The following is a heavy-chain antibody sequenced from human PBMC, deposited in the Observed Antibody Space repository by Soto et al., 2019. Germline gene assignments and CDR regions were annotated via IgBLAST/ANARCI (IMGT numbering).Heavy chain of an antibody. Sequence: EVQLLESGGGLVQPGGSLRLSCAASGFTFSSYAMSWVRQAPGKGLEWVSAISGSGGSTYYADSVKGRFTISRDNSKNTLYLQMNSLRAKDTAVYYCAKGKAARPSLLDYFGQGTLVTVSA. CDR2: ISGSGGST. CDR1: GFTFSSYA. CDR3: AKGKAARPSLLDY. V-gene: IGHV3-23*01. D-gene: IGHD6-6*01. J-gene: IGHJ4*02.